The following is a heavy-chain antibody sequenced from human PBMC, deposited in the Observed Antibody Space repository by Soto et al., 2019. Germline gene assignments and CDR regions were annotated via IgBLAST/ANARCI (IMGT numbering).Heavy chain of an antibody. CDR3: ARTLPNRQLFDS. CDR1: GGSISSYY. J-gene: IGHJ4*02. D-gene: IGHD1-1*01. CDR2: IYYSGRN. Sequence: SETLSLTCTVSGGSISSYYWSWIRQPPGKGLEWIGYIYYSGRNNYNPSLKSRLTISIDTSKNQFSLRLASVTAADTAVYYCARTLPNRQLFDSWSQGTLVTVSS. V-gene: IGHV4-59*01.